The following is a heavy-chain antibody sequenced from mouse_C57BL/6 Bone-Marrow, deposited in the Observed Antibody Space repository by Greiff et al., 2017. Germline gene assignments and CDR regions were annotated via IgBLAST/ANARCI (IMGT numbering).Heavy chain of an antibody. J-gene: IGHJ2*01. CDR3: ARRMTTASVYFEC. CDR2: IDPSDSYT. Sequence: QVQLQQPGAELVMPGASVKLSCKASGYTFTSYWMHWVKQRPGQGLEWIGEIDPSDSYTNYNQKFKGKSTLTVDKSSSTAYMQLSSLTSEDAAVYCCARRMTTASVYFECWGKGTTLTVSS. V-gene: IGHV1-69*01. D-gene: IGHD1-2*01. CDR1: GYTFTSYW.